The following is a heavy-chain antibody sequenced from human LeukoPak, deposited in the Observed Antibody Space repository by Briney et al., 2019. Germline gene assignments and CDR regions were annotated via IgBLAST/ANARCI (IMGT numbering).Heavy chain of an antibody. V-gene: IGHV1-69*13. Sequence: SVKVSCKASGCTFSSYAISWVRQAPGQGLEWMGGIIPIFGTANYAQKFQGRVTITADESTSTDYMELSSLRSEDTAVYYCARGSIRRYFDWSWFDPWGQGTLVTVSS. CDR1: GCTFSSYA. CDR2: IIPIFGTA. D-gene: IGHD3-9*01. J-gene: IGHJ5*02. CDR3: ARGSIRRYFDWSWFDP.